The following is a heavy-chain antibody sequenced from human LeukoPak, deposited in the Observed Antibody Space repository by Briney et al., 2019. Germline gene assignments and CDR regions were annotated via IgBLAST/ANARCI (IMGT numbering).Heavy chain of an antibody. V-gene: IGHV4-61*02. CDR3: AIRRVVVPAAINY. D-gene: IGHD2-2*02. CDR1: GGSISSGSYY. J-gene: IGHJ4*02. CDR2: IYTSGST. Sequence: SETLSLTCTVSGGSISSGSYYWSWLRQPAGKGLEWIGRIYTSGSTNYNPSLKSRVTISVDTSKNQFSLKLSSVTAADTAVYYCAIRRVVVPAAINYWGQGTLVTVSS.